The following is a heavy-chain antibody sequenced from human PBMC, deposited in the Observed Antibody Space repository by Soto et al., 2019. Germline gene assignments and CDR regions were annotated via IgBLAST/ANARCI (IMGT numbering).Heavy chain of an antibody. CDR2: VYWHDDK. CDR1: GFSLTNTGVT. V-gene: IGHV2-5*01. D-gene: IGHD3-9*01. J-gene: IGHJ5*01. CDR3: AHSHFEILTGPFDS. Sequence: QITLKDSGPSLVKPTQTLTLTCTFSGFSLTNTGVTVGWIRQPPGNALEWLALVYWHDDKRYNPSLRNRLTSVKDTFKNRLVLTLANGGPVDTATYYCAHSHFEILTGPFDSWGRGTLVTVSS.